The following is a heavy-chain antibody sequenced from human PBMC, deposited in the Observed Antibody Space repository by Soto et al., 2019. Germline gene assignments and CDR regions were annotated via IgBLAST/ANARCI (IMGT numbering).Heavy chain of an antibody. CDR1: GGTLSTYG. J-gene: IGHJ3*01. Sequence: QVQLVQSGAEVKKPGSSVKVSCKASGGTLSTYGITWVRQASGQGLEWMGGIIPIFGSINFAQKFQGRLTTTPDKTPSTVYMGRSSLSSEDTALYYSASRERLDAFDVWGQETMFTVPP. CDR3: ASRERLDAFDV. CDR2: IIPIFGSI. V-gene: IGHV1-69*06. D-gene: IGHD1-26*01.